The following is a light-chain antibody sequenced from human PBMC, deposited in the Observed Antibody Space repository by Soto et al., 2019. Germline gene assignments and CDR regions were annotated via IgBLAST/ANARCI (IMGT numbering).Light chain of an antibody. J-gene: IGKJ4*01. CDR3: QQYNSYSLT. V-gene: IGKV1-5*01. CDR2: DAS. Sequence: MTQSPATLSVSPGERATISCRASQSISSNLAWYQQKPGKAPKLLIYDASSLESGVPSRFSGSGSGTEFTLTISSLQPDDFATYYCQQYNSYSLTFGGGTKVDIK. CDR1: QSISSN.